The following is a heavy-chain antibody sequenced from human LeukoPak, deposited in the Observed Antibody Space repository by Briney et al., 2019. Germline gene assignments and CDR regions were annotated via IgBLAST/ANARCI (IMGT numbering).Heavy chain of an antibody. CDR3: ARTRCFYDSDGYCREAFDI. CDR2: VSAKNGNI. J-gene: IGHJ3*02. V-gene: IGHV1-18*01. D-gene: IGHD3-22*01. CDR1: GYSFPDYG. Sequence: GASVKVSCKASGYSFPDYGFTWVRQAPGQGLEWMGWVSAKNGNINYAQKFQGRVTMTTDTSTGTAYMELRSLRSDDTAVYYCARTRCFYDSDGYCREAFDIWGQGTMVTVSS.